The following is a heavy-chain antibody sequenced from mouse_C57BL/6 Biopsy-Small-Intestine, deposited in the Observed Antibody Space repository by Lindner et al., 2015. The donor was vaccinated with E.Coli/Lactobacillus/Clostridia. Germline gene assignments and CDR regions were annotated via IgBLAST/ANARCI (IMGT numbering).Heavy chain of an antibody. J-gene: IGHJ2*01. CDR2: ILPGSVST. D-gene: IGHD1-1*01. CDR1: GYTFTGYW. CDR3: AIYYGSLPYYFDY. Sequence: VQLQESGAELMKPGASVRLSCKATGYTFTGYWIEWVKQRPGHGLEWIGEILPGSVSTNYNEKFKDKATFTADTSSNTAYMQLSSLTTEDSAIYYCAIYYGSLPYYFDYWGQGTTLTVSS. V-gene: IGHV1-9*01.